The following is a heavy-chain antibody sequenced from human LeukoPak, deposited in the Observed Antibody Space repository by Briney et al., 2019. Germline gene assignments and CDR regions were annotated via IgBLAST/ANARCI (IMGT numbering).Heavy chain of an antibody. CDR3: AKDRYSSGWASYWYFDL. V-gene: IGHV3-23*01. Sequence: GGSLRLSCAASGFTFSSYAMSWVRQAPGKGLEWVSAISGSGGSTYYADSVKGRFTISRDNSKNTLYLQMNSLRAEDTAVYYYAKDRYSSGWASYWYFDLWGRGTLVTVSS. CDR2: ISGSGGST. D-gene: IGHD6-19*01. CDR1: GFTFSSYA. J-gene: IGHJ2*01.